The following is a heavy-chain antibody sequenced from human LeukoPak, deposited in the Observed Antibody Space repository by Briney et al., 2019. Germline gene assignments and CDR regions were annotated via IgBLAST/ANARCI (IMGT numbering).Heavy chain of an antibody. J-gene: IGHJ4*02. CDR3: AKVVVVASYYFDY. CDR1: GFTFSSYA. Sequence: QSGGSLRLSCAASGFTFSSYAMSWVRQAPGKGLEWVSAISCSGGSTYYADSVKGRFTISRDNSKNTLYLQMNSLRAEDTALYYCAKVVVVASYYFDYWGQGTLVTVSS. V-gene: IGHV3-23*01. D-gene: IGHD2-15*01. CDR2: ISCSGGST.